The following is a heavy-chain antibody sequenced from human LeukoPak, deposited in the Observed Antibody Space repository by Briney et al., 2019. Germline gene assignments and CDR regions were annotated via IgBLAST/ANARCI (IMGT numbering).Heavy chain of an antibody. Sequence: GGSLRLSCAASGFTFSSYGMHWVRQASGKGLEWVGRIRSKANSYATAYAASVKGRFTISRDDSKNTAYLQMNSLKTEDTAVYYCTRQPQYDSSGYGPDPWGQGTLVTVSS. D-gene: IGHD3-22*01. J-gene: IGHJ5*02. CDR3: TRQPQYDSSGYGPDP. CDR2: IRSKANSYAT. CDR1: GFTFSSYG. V-gene: IGHV3-73*01.